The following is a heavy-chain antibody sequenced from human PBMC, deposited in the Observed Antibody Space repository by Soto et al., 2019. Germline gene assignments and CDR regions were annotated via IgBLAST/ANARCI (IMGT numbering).Heavy chain of an antibody. V-gene: IGHV4-39*01. CDR1: GGSISSSSYY. D-gene: IGHD4-17*01. CDR3: ARPGGDYGDYPNWFDP. CDR2: IYYSGST. Sequence: PSETLSLTCTVSGGSISSSSYYWGWIRQPPGKGLEWIGSIYYSGSTYYNPSLKGRVTISVDTSKNQFSLKLSSVTAADTAVYYCARPGGDYGDYPNWFDPWGQGTLVTVSS. J-gene: IGHJ5*02.